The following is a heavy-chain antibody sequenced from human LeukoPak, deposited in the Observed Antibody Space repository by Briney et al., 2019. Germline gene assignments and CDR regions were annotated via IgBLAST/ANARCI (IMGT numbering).Heavy chain of an antibody. Sequence: ESGPPLVKPTQTLTLTCTSSGFSLSTSGVGVGWIRQPPGKALEWLALIYWDDDKRYSPSLKSRLTITKDTSKNQVVLTMTNMDPVDTATYYCAHSGGYSSGWYGPPQNWFDPWGQGTLVTVSS. CDR1: GFSLSTSGVG. CDR2: IYWDDDK. CDR3: AHSGGYSSGWYGPPQNWFDP. D-gene: IGHD6-19*01. V-gene: IGHV2-5*02. J-gene: IGHJ5*02.